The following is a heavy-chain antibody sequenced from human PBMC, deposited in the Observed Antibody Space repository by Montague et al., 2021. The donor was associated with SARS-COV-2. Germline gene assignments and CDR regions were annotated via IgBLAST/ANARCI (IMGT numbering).Heavy chain of an antibody. Sequence: SETLSLTCTVSGGSISSYYWSWIRQPPGKGLEWIGDIYYSGSTXXXPSXXXRVTISVDTSKNQFSLKLSSVTAADTAVYYCARIPHTPGRWLLGSRGASIPRSSWFDPWGQGTLVTVSS. V-gene: IGHV4-59*01. J-gene: IGHJ5*02. CDR1: GGSISSYY. D-gene: IGHD5-24*01. CDR3: ARIPHTPGRWLLGSRGASIPRSSWFDP. CDR2: IYYSGST.